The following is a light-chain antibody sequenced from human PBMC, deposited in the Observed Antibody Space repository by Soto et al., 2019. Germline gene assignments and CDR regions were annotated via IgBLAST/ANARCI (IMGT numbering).Light chain of an antibody. CDR3: SSYTSGSTTYV. CDR2: EVS. J-gene: IGLJ1*01. CDR1: SSDVGGYNF. Sequence: QSVLTQPASVPGSPGQSITISCTGTSSDVGGYNFVSWYRQHPDKAPKLMIFEVSNRPSGVSNRFSGSKSGNTASLTISGLQAEEEADHHCSSYTSGSTTYVFGTGTKVIV. V-gene: IGLV2-14*01.